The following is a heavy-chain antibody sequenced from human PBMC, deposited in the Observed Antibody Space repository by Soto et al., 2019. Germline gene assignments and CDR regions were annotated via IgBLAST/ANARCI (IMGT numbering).Heavy chain of an antibody. J-gene: IGHJ4*02. D-gene: IGHD1-26*01. CDR2: IVVDSNTA. Sequence: QVVLLQSGAEVKEPGSSVRVSCQVSGSTFNNFAFSWVRQAPGHGPEWLGGIVVDSNTAEYSQGFQDRVTITADTSTDTLYMELGSLTFEDTAVYYCARAIKRWEVNYDFDFWGQGTLVTVSS. CDR1: GSTFNNFA. V-gene: IGHV1-69*06. CDR3: ARAIKRWEVNYDFDF.